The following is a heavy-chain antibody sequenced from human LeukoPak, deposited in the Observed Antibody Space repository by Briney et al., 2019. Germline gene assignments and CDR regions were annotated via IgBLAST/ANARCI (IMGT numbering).Heavy chain of an antibody. CDR3: ARECSSSWYYYYYGMDV. J-gene: IGHJ6*02. V-gene: IGHV1-18*01. Sequence: ASVKVSCKASGYTFTSYGISWVRQAPGQGLEWMGWISAYNGNTNYAQKLQGRVTTTTDTSTSTAYMELRSLRSDDTAVYYCARECSSSWYYYYYGMDVWGQGTTVTVSS. D-gene: IGHD6-13*01. CDR2: ISAYNGNT. CDR1: GYTFTSYG.